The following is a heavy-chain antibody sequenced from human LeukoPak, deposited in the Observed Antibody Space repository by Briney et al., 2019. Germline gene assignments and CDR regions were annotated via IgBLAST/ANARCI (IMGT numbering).Heavy chain of an antibody. CDR1: GFTFSSYA. CDR2: ISYDGSNK. V-gene: IGHV3-30-3*01. J-gene: IGHJ4*02. Sequence: SGGSLRLSCAVSGFTFSSYAMHWVRQAPGKGLEWVTVISYDGSNKYYADSVKGRFTISRDNSKNTLYLQMNSLRAEDTAVYYCAKGRESGVTTVIVDYWGQGTLVTVSS. CDR3: AKGRESGVTTVIVDY. D-gene: IGHD4-17*01.